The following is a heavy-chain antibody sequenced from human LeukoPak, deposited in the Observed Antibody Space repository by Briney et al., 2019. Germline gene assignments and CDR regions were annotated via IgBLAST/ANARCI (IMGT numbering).Heavy chain of an antibody. CDR3: ARVTTTGYYYYGMDV. CDR1: GGTFSSYA. CDR2: IIPILGIA. V-gene: IGHV1-69*04. J-gene: IGHJ6*02. D-gene: IGHD3-22*01. Sequence: PVKVSCKASGGTFSSYAISWVRQAPGQGLEWMGRIIPILGIANYAQKFQGRVTITADKSTSTAYMELSSLRSEDTAVYYCARVTTTGYYYYGMDVWGQGTTVTVSS.